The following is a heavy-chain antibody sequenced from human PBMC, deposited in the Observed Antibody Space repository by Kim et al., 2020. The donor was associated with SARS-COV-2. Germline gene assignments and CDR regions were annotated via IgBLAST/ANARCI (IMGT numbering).Heavy chain of an antibody. CDR3: ARVTRWPDAFDV. V-gene: IGHV4-34*01. Sequence: NYTPALKSRITISVDTSKNQFSLKLKSVTVGDSAMYFCARVTRWPDAFDVWGQGTLVTVSS. J-gene: IGHJ3*01. D-gene: IGHD2-15*01.